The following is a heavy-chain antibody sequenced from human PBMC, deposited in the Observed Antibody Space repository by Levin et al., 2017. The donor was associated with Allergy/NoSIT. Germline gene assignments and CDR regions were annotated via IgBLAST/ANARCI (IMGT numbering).Heavy chain of an antibody. V-gene: IGHV3-49*03. CDR1: GFTFGDYA. Sequence: GESLKISCTASGFTFGDYAMSWFRQAPGKGLEWVGFIRSKAYGGTTEYAASVKGRFTISRDDSKSIAYLQMNSLKTEDTAVYYCTRDLEWELLPDYWGQGTLVTVSS. CDR2: IRSKAYGGTT. J-gene: IGHJ4*02. D-gene: IGHD1-26*01. CDR3: TRDLEWELLPDY.